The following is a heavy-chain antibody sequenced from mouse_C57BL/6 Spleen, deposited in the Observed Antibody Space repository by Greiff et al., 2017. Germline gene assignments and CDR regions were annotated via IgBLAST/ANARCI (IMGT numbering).Heavy chain of an antibody. CDR3: ARGDYDGGIDY. Sequence: VQLVESGPELVKPGASVKLSCKASGYTFTSYDINWVKQRPGQGLEWIGWIYPRDGSTKYNEKFKGKATLTVDTSSSTAYMELHSLTSEDSAVYFCARGDYDGGIDYWGQGTTLTVSS. CDR1: GYTFTSYD. D-gene: IGHD2-4*01. V-gene: IGHV1-85*01. J-gene: IGHJ2*01. CDR2: IYPRDGST.